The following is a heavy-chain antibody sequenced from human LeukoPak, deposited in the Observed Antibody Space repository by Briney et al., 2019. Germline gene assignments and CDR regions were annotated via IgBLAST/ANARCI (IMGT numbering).Heavy chain of an antibody. CDR1: GGSISSGGYY. Sequence: SETLSLTCTVSGGSISSGGYYWSWIRQPPGKGLEWIGYIYHSGRTYYNPSLKSRVTISVDRSKNQFSLKLSSVTAADTAVYYCARARGWLQLRYFDYWGQGTLVTVSS. CDR2: IYHSGRT. J-gene: IGHJ4*02. CDR3: ARARGWLQLRYFDY. D-gene: IGHD5-24*01. V-gene: IGHV4-30-2*01.